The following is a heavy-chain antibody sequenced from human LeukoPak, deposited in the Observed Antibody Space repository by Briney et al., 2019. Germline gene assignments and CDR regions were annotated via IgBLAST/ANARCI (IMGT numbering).Heavy chain of an antibody. CDR2: INPNSGGT. D-gene: IGHD2-2*03. J-gene: IGHJ5*02. CDR3: ARVGYCSSTGCFDWFDP. CDR1: GYTFTGYY. Sequence: GVSVKVSCKASGYTFTGYYMHWVRQAPGQGLEWIGWINPNSGGTNYAQKFQGRVTMTRDTSISTAYMELSRLRSDDTAVYYCARVGYCSSTGCFDWFDPWGQGTLVTVSS. V-gene: IGHV1-2*02.